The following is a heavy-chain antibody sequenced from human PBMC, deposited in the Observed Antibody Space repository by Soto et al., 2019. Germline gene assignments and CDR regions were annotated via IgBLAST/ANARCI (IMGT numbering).Heavy chain of an antibody. D-gene: IGHD6-19*01. J-gene: IGHJ3*02. CDR2: ISAYNGNT. Sequence: ASVKVSCKASGYTFTSYGISWVRQAPGQGLEWMGWISAYNGNTNYAQKLQGRVTMTTDTSTSTAYMELRSLRSDDTAVYYCARSIGSGWYDDAFDIWGQGTMVTVSS. CDR1: GYTFTSYG. V-gene: IGHV1-18*01. CDR3: ARSIGSGWYDDAFDI.